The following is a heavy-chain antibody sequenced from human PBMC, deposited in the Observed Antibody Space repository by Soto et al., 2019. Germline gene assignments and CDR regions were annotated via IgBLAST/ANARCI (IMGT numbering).Heavy chain of an antibody. J-gene: IGHJ4*02. V-gene: IGHV1-69*12. CDR2: IIPMFGTA. CDR3: AREHPHLIRGVTGF. CDR1: GGTFSSYV. D-gene: IGHD3-10*01. Sequence: QVQLVQSGAEVKKPGSSVKVSCKASGGTFSSYVVSWVRQDPGQGLEWMGGIIPMFGTANYAQKFQDRVTITADESTSTAYMELRSLRSEDTAVYYCAREHPHLIRGVTGFWGQGTLVTVSS.